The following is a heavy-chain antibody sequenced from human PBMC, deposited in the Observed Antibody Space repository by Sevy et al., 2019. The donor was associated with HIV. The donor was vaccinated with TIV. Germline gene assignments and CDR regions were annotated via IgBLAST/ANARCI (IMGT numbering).Heavy chain of an antibody. CDR2: INPDSGGP. V-gene: IGHV1-2*02. CDR3: VRDDRDGYFDY. CDR1: GYTFTGYY. J-gene: IGHJ4*02. Sequence: ASVKVSCKASGYTFTGYYMHWVRQAPGQGLEWMGGINPDSGGPNYAPKFQGRVTLTRDTSISTAYMELGRLKSDETAVYYCVRDDRDGYFDYWGQGTLVTVSS.